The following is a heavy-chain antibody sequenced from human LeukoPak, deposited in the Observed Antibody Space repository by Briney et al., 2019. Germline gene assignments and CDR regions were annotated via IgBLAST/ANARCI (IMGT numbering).Heavy chain of an antibody. Sequence: PSETLSLTCTVSGVSMSSYYWSWIRQPAGKGLEWIGRIDISENTKYNPSFKSRVSMSVDTSKKQFSLKVSSVTAADTAVYYCARDGPTFLGSGRNSYNWLDPWGQGTLVIVSS. CDR2: IDISENT. D-gene: IGHD3-10*01. CDR1: GVSMSSYY. CDR3: ARDGPTFLGSGRNSYNWLDP. V-gene: IGHV4-4*07. J-gene: IGHJ5*02.